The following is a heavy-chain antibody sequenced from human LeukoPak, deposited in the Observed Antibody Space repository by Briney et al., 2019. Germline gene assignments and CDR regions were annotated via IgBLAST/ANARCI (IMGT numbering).Heavy chain of an antibody. CDR2: MNPNSGNT. D-gene: IGHD3-10*01. J-gene: IGHJ6*02. Sequence: GASVKVSCKASGYTFTSYNVNWVRQATGQGLEWMGWMNPNSGNTGYAQKFQGRVTMTRNTSISTAYMELSSLRSEDTAVYYCARVLWFGEYLYYYGMDVWGQGTTVTVSS. CDR1: GYTFTSYN. CDR3: ARVLWFGEYLYYYGMDV. V-gene: IGHV1-8*01.